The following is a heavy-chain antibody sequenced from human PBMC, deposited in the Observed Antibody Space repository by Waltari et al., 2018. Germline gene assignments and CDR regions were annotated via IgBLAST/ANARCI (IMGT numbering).Heavy chain of an antibody. CDR3: ARLRASLTGFGPYGLDV. CDR2: INTNTGNP. J-gene: IGHJ6*02. CDR1: GYTFSAYA. Sequence: QVQLVQSGSELKKPGASVEVSCSAYGYTFSAYARNWVRQAPGQGTEWMGWINTNTGNPTYAQDFTGRFVFSLDASVSTAYLLITGLKADDTAVYYCARLRASLTGFGPYGLDVWGQGTKVTVSS. D-gene: IGHD3-9*01. V-gene: IGHV7-4-1*02.